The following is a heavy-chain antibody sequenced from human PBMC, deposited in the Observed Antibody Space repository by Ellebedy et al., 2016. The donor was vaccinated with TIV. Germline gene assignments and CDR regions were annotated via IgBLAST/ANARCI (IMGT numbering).Heavy chain of an antibody. CDR1: GYSITNNYF. D-gene: IGHD3-22*01. Sequence: SETLSLTCTVSGYSITNNYFWGWIRQPPGKGLEWIGSVFHSGTTYYNPSLKSRVTISVDTSKNQFSLKLSSVTAAATAVYYCARRRHYYDSSGYSQYYFDYWGQGTLVTVSS. CDR2: VFHSGTT. J-gene: IGHJ4*02. CDR3: ARRRHYYDSSGYSQYYFDY. V-gene: IGHV4-38-2*02.